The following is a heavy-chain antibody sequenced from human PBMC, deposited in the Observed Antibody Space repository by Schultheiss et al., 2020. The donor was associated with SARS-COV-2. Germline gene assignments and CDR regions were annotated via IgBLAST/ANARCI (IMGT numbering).Heavy chain of an antibody. J-gene: IGHJ4*02. CDR1: GGSISSYY. Sequence: SQTLSLTCTVSGGSISSYYWSWIRQPPGKGLEWIGYIYYSGSTNYNPSLKSRVTISVDTSKNQFSLKLSSVTAADTAVYYCARGPLGVGKRSIDYWGQGTLVTVSS. CDR2: IYYSGST. V-gene: IGHV4-59*12. CDR3: ARGPLGVGKRSIDY. D-gene: IGHD3-16*01.